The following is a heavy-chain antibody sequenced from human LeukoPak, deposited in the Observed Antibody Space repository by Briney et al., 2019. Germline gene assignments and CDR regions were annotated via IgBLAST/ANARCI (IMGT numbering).Heavy chain of an antibody. CDR3: AGSAYDYGGRRGRSFDY. CDR1: GGSFSGYY. V-gene: IGHV4-34*01. D-gene: IGHD3-10*01. J-gene: IGHJ4*02. Sequence: PSETLSLTCAVYGGSFSGYYWSWIRQPPGKGLEWIGEINHSGSTNYNPSLKSRVAISVDTSKNQFSLKLSSVTAADTAVYYCAGSAYDYGGRRGRSFDYWGQGTLVTVSS. CDR2: INHSGST.